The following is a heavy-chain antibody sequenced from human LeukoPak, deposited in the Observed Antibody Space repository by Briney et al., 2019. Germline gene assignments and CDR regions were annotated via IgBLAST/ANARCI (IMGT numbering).Heavy chain of an antibody. CDR1: GFTFSSYA. CDR2: ISGSGGST. D-gene: IGHD3-16*01. Sequence: GGSLRLSCAASGFTFSSYAMSWVRQAPGKGLEWVSDISGSGGSTYYADSVKGRFTISRDNSKNTLYLQMNSLRAEDTAVYYCAKDGGEYGEFDYWGQGTLVTVSS. J-gene: IGHJ4*02. CDR3: AKDGGEYGEFDY. V-gene: IGHV3-23*01.